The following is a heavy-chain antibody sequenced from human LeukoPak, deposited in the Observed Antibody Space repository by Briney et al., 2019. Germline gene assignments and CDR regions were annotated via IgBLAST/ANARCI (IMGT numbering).Heavy chain of an antibody. D-gene: IGHD3-16*01. V-gene: IGHV3-72*01. Sequence: GGSLRLSCAASGFTYSDYILDWVRQAPGKGLEWVGRIRRGANSYTTEYAASVKGRFTISRDDSKNSLYLHMNSLKTEDTAVYHCSRDGGEGGNSAFDIWGQGTMVTVSS. CDR2: IRRGANSYTT. J-gene: IGHJ3*02. CDR3: SRDGGEGGNSAFDI. CDR1: GFTYSDYI.